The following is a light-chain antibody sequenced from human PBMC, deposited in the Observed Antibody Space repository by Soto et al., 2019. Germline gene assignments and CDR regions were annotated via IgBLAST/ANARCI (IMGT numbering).Light chain of an antibody. Sequence: DIQMSQSPSNLSASIGDSVTITCRASHSINSWLAWYQQKPGRVPKLLIYDASSLQSGVPSRFSGSGSGTEFALTISSLQPDDVATYLCQEYNTYSWAFGQGTKVDIK. CDR2: DAS. J-gene: IGKJ1*01. CDR1: HSINSW. CDR3: QEYNTYSWA. V-gene: IGKV1-5*01.